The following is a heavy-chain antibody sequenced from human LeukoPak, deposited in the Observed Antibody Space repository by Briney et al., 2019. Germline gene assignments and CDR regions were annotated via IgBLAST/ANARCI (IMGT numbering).Heavy chain of an antibody. CDR2: ISGRGGWT. Sequence: GGSLRLSCAASGLTFSNYAMIWVRQPPGKGLEWVSAISGRGGWTYYADSVKGRFTISRDDSKNMMWLQMNSLRAEDTALYYCAKDPDYYYMDVWGKGTTVTVSS. V-gene: IGHV3-23*01. J-gene: IGHJ6*03. CDR1: GLTFSNYA. CDR3: AKDPDYYYMDV.